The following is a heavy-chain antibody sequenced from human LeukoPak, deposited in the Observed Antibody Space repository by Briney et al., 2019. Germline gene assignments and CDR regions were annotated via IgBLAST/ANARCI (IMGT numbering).Heavy chain of an antibody. V-gene: IGHV3-13*01. J-gene: IGHJ6*02. Sequence: GGSLRLSCAASGFTFSNYDMHWVRQATGKGLEWVSAFHTAGDIHYSGSVKGRFATSRENAKNSFYLQMNNLRAGDTAVYYCARGGCSSRSCYKRVNGLDVWGQGTPVTVSS. D-gene: IGHD2-2*01. CDR3: ARGGCSSRSCYKRVNGLDV. CDR2: FHTAGDI. CDR1: GFTFSNYD.